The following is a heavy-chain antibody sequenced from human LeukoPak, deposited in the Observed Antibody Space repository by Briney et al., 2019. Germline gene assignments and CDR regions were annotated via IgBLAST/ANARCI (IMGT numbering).Heavy chain of an antibody. J-gene: IGHJ4*02. V-gene: IGHV5-51*03. D-gene: IGHD3-22*01. CDR2: IYPGDSDT. CDR3: ARYDYYDSSGYKNYFDY. Sequence: GESLKISCKGSGYSFTSYWIGWVRQVPGKGLEWMGIIYPGDSDTRYSPSFQGQVTISADKSISTAYLQWSSLKASDTAMYYCARYDYYDSSGYKNYFDYWGQGTLVTVSS. CDR1: GYSFTSYW.